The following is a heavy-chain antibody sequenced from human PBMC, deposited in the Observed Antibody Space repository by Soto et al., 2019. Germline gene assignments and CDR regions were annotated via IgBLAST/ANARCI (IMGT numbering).Heavy chain of an antibody. J-gene: IGHJ4*02. CDR3: ARDGFRGPYSSGWYKAFDY. CDR1: GYTFTSYG. Sequence: QVQLVQSGAAVKKPGASVKVSCKASGYTFTSYGISWVRQAPGQGLERMGWISAYNVNTNYAQKLQGRVTMTTDTSTSPAYMELRSLRSDDTAVYYCARDGFRGPYSSGWYKAFDYWGQGTLVTVSS. D-gene: IGHD6-19*01. CDR2: ISAYNVNT. V-gene: IGHV1-18*01.